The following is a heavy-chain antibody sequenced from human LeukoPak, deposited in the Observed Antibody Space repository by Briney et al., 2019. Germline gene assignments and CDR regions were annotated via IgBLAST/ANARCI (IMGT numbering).Heavy chain of an antibody. D-gene: IGHD6-6*01. CDR3: ARVSSLYYYYMDV. CDR1: GFTFSNYW. CDR2: IKQDVSEK. Sequence: PGGSLRLSCAASGFTFSNYWMTWVRQAPGKGLEWVASIKQDVSEKYYVDSVKGRFTLSRDNAKNSLYLQMNSLRAEDTAVYYCARVSSLYYYYMDVWGKGTTVTVSS. J-gene: IGHJ6*03. V-gene: IGHV3-7*01.